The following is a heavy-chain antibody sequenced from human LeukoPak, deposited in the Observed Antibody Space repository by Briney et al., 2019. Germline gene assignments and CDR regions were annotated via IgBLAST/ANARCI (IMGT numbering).Heavy chain of an antibody. D-gene: IGHD6-19*01. V-gene: IGHV4-4*02. CDR1: GGSISSNNW. CDR3: AGERGEEYSSGWYKTNYFYN. CDR2: IYHSGST. Sequence: SGTLSLTCAVSGGSISSNNWWSWVRQPPGKGLEWIGEIYHSGSTNYNPSLESRVAISADMSKNQISLKLTSVTGADTAVYYCAGERGEEYSSGWYKTNYFYNWGQGIRVTVSS. J-gene: IGHJ4*02.